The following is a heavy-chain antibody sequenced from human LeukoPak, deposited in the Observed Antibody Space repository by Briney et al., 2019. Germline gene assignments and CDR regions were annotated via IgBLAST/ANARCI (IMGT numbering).Heavy chain of an antibody. J-gene: IGHJ2*01. CDR2: IYYSGGT. V-gene: IGHV4-30-4*01. CDR3: ASVVPAAIVSRYFDL. CDR1: GGSISSGDYY. D-gene: IGHD2-2*02. Sequence: SQTLSLTCTVSGGSISSGDYYWSWIRQPPGKGLEWIGYIYYSGGTYYNPSLKSRVTISVDTSKNQFSLKLSSVTAADTAVYYCASVVPAAIVSRYFDLWGRGTLVTVSS.